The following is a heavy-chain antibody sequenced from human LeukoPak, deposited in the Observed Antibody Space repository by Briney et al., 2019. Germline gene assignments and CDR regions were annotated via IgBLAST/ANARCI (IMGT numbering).Heavy chain of an antibody. J-gene: IGHJ4*02. Sequence: ASVKVSCKASGYTFTSYGISWVRQAPGQGLEWMGWISAYNGNTNYAQKLQGRVTMTTDTSTSTAYMEVRSLRSDDTAVYYCARDSRSSAWGDFDYWGQGTLVTVSS. CDR1: GYTFTSYG. D-gene: IGHD6-19*01. CDR3: ARDSRSSAWGDFDY. V-gene: IGHV1-18*01. CDR2: ISAYNGNT.